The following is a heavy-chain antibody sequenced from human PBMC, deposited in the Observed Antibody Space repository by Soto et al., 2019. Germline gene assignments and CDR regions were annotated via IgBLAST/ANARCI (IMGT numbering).Heavy chain of an antibody. V-gene: IGHV1-69*13. CDR3: GTTTGSSSWYFDY. CDR2: IIPIFGTA. J-gene: IGHJ4*02. CDR1: GGTFSSYA. Sequence: SVKVSCKTSGGTFSSYAISCVRHAPGQGLEWMGGIIPIFGTANYAQKFQGRVTITADESTSTAYMELSSLRSEDTAVYYCGTTTGSSSWYFDYWGQGTLVTVSP. D-gene: IGHD6-13*01.